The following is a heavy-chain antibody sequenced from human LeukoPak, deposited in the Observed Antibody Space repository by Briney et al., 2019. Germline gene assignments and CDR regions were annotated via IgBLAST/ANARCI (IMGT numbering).Heavy chain of an antibody. J-gene: IGHJ4*02. D-gene: IGHD3-16*01. CDR1: GFTFSSYS. V-gene: IGHV3-48*01. CDR3: ARGFRYGSNWGFDY. Sequence: GGSLRLSCAASGFTFSSYSMNWVRQAPGKGLEWVSYISSSSSTIYYADSVKGRFTISRDNAKNSLYLQMSSLKTEDTAVYYCARGFRYGSNWGFDYWGQGTLVTVSS. CDR2: ISSSSSTI.